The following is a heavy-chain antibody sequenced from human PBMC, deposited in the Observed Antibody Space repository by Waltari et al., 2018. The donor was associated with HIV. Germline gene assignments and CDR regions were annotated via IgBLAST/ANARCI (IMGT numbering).Heavy chain of an antibody. CDR2: SRSSSTYI. Sequence: EVQLVESGGGLVKPGGSLRLSCTASGFTFSRYSMNWVRQAPGKGLEWISSSRSSSTYIQYADSVKGRFTISRDNAKNSLFLQMNSLRAEDTAVYYCARDWEIGNGMDVWGQGTTVTVSS. CDR3: ARDWEIGNGMDV. J-gene: IGHJ6*02. V-gene: IGHV3-21*01. D-gene: IGHD1-26*01. CDR1: GFTFSRYS.